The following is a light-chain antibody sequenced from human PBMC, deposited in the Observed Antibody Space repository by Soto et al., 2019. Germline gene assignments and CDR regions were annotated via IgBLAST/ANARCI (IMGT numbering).Light chain of an antibody. J-gene: IGLJ2*01. Sequence: QSALTQPPSVSGSPGQSVTISCTGTSSDVGAYNFVSWYQQHPGKAPKLIIYDVSKRPSGVPDRFSGSKSANTASLTISGLQAEDESDYYCCSHAGTHTVFGGGTKLTVL. V-gene: IGLV2-11*01. CDR1: SSDVGAYNF. CDR3: CSHAGTHTV. CDR2: DVS.